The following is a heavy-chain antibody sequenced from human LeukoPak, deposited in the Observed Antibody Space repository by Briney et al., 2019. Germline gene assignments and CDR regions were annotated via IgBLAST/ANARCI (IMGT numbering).Heavy chain of an antibody. CDR2: INYSGST. Sequence: SVTLSLMCTVYSGPYQGCYWSGLREPPGEGREWIGDINYSGSTNYNPSLKSRVTISVDTSKNQFSLKLSSVTAADTAVYYCARDYGVASRRGGSYVSWLDPWGQGTLVTVSS. CDR3: ARDYGVASRRGGSYVSWLDP. D-gene: IGHD1-26*01. J-gene: IGHJ5*02. CDR1: SGPYQGCY. V-gene: IGHV4-34*01.